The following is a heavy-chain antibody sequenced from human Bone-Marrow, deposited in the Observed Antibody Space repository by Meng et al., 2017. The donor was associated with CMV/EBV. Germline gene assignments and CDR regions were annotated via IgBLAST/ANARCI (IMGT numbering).Heavy chain of an antibody. CDR2: IKQDGSEK. Sequence: ETLSLTCAVYGGSFSGYYWSWVRQAPGKGLEWVANIKQDGSEKYYVDSVKGRFTISRDNAKNSLYLQMNSLRAEDTAVYYCAREGTGDAFDIWGQGTMVTVSS. CDR1: GGSFSGYY. V-gene: IGHV3-7*01. CDR3: AREGTGDAFDI. J-gene: IGHJ3*02. D-gene: IGHD1/OR15-1a*01.